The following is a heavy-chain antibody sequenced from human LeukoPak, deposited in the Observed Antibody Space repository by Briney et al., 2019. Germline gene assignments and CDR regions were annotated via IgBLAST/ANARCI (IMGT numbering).Heavy chain of an antibody. CDR1: GFTFSSYS. J-gene: IGHJ3*02. CDR2: ISSSSSYI. V-gene: IGHV3-21*01. Sequence: GGSLRPSCAASGFTFSSYSMNWVRQAPGKGLEWVSSISSSSSYIYYADSVKGRFTISRDNAKNSLYLQMNSLRAEDTAVYYCARDYSSGWYWGAFDIWGQGTMVTVSS. CDR3: ARDYSSGWYWGAFDI. D-gene: IGHD6-19*01.